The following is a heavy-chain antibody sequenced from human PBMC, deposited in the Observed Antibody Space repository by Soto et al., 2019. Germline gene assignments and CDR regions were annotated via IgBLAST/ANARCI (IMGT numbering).Heavy chain of an antibody. Sequence: EVQLLESGGGLVQPGGSLRLSCAASGFTFSNNVMNWVRQAPGKGLEWVSGINDNGGDTYYADSVKGRCTISRDNSKNTLYLQMNSLRSEDTAVYYCARGLYYYGSGTHDAFDIWGQGTMVTVSS. D-gene: IGHD3-10*01. V-gene: IGHV3-23*01. CDR1: GFTFSNNV. J-gene: IGHJ3*02. CDR2: INDNGGDT. CDR3: ARGLYYYGSGTHDAFDI.